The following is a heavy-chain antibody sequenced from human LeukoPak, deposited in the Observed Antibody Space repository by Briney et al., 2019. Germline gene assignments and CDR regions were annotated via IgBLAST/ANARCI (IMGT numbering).Heavy chain of an antibody. V-gene: IGHV4-30-2*01. Sequence: SETLSLTCTVSGGSISSGGYYWSWIRQPPGKGLEWIGYIYHGGSTYYNPSLKSRVTISVDRSKNQFSLKLSSVTAADTAVYYCAREQLEGYYMDVWGKGTTVTVSS. J-gene: IGHJ6*03. D-gene: IGHD6-13*01. CDR2: IYHGGST. CDR1: GGSISSGGYY. CDR3: AREQLEGYYMDV.